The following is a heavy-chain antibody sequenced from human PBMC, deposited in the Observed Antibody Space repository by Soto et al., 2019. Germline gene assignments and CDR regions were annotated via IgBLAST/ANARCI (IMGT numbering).Heavy chain of an antibody. CDR1: GDSISSGGCY. Sequence: QVQLQESGPGLVKPSQTLSLTCTVSGDSISSGGCYWTWIRQHPGKGLEWIGYISYSGSTYYNPSLKTGVHISGDQSKNHFSEKLRSVTAAYTGVCHGARYPVEEWGQSGCYWGMDYWGQGTTVTVP. V-gene: IGHV4-31*03. D-gene: IGHD2-21*01. CDR2: ISYSGST. J-gene: IGHJ6*02. CDR3: ARYPVEEWGQSGCYWGMDY.